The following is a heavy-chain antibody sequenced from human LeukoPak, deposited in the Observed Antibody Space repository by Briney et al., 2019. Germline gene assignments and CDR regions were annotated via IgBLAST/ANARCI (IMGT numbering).Heavy chain of an antibody. CDR1: GGSISSYY. V-gene: IGHV4-59*01. J-gene: IGHJ3*02. CDR2: IYYSGST. CDR3: ARGGYSYGLQSYAFDI. Sequence: SETLSLTCTVSGGSISSYYWSWIRQPPGKGLEWIGYIYYSGSTNYNPSLKSRVTISVDTSKNRFSLKLSSVTAADTAVYYCARGGYSYGLQSYAFDIRGQGTMVTVSS. D-gene: IGHD5-18*01.